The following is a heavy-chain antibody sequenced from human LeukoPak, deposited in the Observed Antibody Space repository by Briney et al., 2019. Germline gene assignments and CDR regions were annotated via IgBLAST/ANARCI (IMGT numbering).Heavy chain of an antibody. J-gene: IGHJ4*02. CDR1: GGSISSDSYY. V-gene: IGHV4-61*09. CDR3: ASEGVGGY. CDR2: IYTSGST. D-gene: IGHD3-10*01. Sequence: SQTLSLTCTVSGGSISSDSYYWSWIRQPAGKGLEWIGHIYTSGSTNYNPSLKSRVTISVDTSKNQFSLKLSSVTAADTAVYYCASEGVGGYWGQGTLVTVSS.